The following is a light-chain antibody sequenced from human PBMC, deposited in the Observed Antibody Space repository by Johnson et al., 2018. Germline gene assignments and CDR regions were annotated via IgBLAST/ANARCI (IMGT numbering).Light chain of an antibody. J-gene: IGLJ1*01. CDR2: ENN. CDR1: SSNIGNNY. V-gene: IGLV1-51*02. CDR3: GTWDSSLSAGNV. Sequence: QSVLTQPPSVSAAPGQKVTISCSGSSSNIGNNYVSWYQQLPGTAPKLLIYENNKLPSGIPDRFSGSKSGTSATLGITGLPTGDEADYYCGTWDSSLSAGNVFGTGTKVTVL.